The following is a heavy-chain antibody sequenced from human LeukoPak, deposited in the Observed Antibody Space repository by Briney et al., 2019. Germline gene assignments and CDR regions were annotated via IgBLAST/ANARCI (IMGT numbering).Heavy chain of an antibody. V-gene: IGHV4-39*01. CDR1: GGSVSSNDYY. CDR2: IYYTGST. Sequence: SETLSLTCTVAGGSVSSNDYYWGCIRQPPGKGLGWIGSIYYTGSTYYTPSLKSGVTISIDTSKNLFSLNLSSVTAADTAVYYCARHRLEGDTFDISGQGTMVTVSS. J-gene: IGHJ3*02. D-gene: IGHD3-3*01. CDR3: ARHRLEGDTFDI.